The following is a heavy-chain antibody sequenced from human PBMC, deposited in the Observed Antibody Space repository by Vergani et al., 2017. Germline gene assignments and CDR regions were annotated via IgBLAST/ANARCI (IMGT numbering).Heavy chain of an antibody. CDR2: IDDKGKS. J-gene: IGHJ3*01. Sequence: QVQLHQWGAGLLKTSETLSLTCAVSGTAFNSYQWTWIRQSPGRGLEWIGEIDDKGKSICNPTLKSRVTISVYNSKRHFSLHVTSVTAADSAMYYCVRRDFWVGPRTFDFWGAGTQVTVSS. CDR1: GTAFNSYQ. D-gene: IGHD3-3*01. CDR3: VRRDFWVGPRTFDF. V-gene: IGHV4-34*01.